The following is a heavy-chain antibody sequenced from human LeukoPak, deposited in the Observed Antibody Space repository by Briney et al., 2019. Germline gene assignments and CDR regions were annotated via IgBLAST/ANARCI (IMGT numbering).Heavy chain of an antibody. CDR1: GFTFDDYA. CDR3: ARDGGTTGY. CDR2: ISWNSGSI. Sequence: GGSLRLSCAASGFTFDDYAMHWVRQAPGKGLEWVSGISWNSGSIGYADSVKGRFTISRDNAKNSLYLQMNSLRAEDTAVYYCARDGGTTGYWGQGTLVTVSS. D-gene: IGHD4-17*01. J-gene: IGHJ4*02. V-gene: IGHV3-9*01.